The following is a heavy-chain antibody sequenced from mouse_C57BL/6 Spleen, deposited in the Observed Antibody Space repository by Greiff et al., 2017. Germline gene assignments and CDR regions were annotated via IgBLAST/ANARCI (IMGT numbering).Heavy chain of an antibody. D-gene: IGHD2-3*01. CDR1: GYTFTSYD. CDR3: ASLYDGHY. J-gene: IGHJ2*01. V-gene: IGHV1-85*01. CDR2: IYPRDGST. Sequence: VKLQQSGPELVKPGASVKLSCKASGYTFTSYDINWVKQRPGQGLEWIGWIYPRDGSTKYNEKFKGKATLTVDTSSSTAYMELHSLTSEDSAVYFCASLYDGHYWGQGTTLTVSS.